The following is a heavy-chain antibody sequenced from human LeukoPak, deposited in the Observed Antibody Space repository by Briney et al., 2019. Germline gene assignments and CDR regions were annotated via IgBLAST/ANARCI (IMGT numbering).Heavy chain of an antibody. CDR1: GESLSGFY. V-gene: IGHV4-34*01. CDR3: ARGKEHMDV. Sequence: PSETLSLTCTVYGESLSGFYWSWVRQPPGKGLEWIGEINHSGSTNYNPSLKSRVTISVDTSKNQFSLKLSSVTAADTAVYYCARGKEHMDVWGQGTTVTVSS. D-gene: IGHD1/OR15-1a*01. CDR2: INHSGST. J-gene: IGHJ6*02.